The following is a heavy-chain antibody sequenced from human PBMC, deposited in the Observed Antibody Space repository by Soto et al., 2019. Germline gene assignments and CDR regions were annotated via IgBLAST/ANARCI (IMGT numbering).Heavy chain of an antibody. CDR3: ARHITPIAAKYYFAY. Sequence: ASVKVSCKASGYTFTSYGISWVRQAPGQGLEWMGWISAYNGNTNYAQKLQGRVTMTTDTSTSTAYMELRSLRSDDTAVYYCARHITPIAAKYYFAYWGQGTLVTVSS. CDR1: GYTFTSYG. V-gene: IGHV1-18*01. CDR2: ISAYNGNT. J-gene: IGHJ4*02. D-gene: IGHD1-20*01.